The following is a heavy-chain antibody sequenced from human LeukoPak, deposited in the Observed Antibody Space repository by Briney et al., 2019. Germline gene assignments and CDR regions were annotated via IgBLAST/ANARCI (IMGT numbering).Heavy chain of an antibody. CDR2: IYSGGRT. D-gene: IGHD3-10*01. CDR3: SRGLARELDGACDI. Sequence: PGGSLRLSCAASGFTVSSNYMSWVRQAPGKGLEWVSVIYSGGRTYYADSVKGRFTISRDNSRNTLYLQMNSLRAEDTAVYYCSRGLARELDGACDIWGQGTMVTVSS. J-gene: IGHJ3*02. CDR1: GFTVSSNY. V-gene: IGHV3-53*01.